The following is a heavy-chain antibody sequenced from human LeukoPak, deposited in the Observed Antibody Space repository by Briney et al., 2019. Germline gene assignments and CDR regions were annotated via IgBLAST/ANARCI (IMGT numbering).Heavy chain of an antibody. V-gene: IGHV5-51*01. CDR3: ARQTAMGRSGDY. J-gene: IGHJ4*02. Sequence: GESLKISCQGSEYSFTSHWLGWVRQMPGKGLEWMGIIDPSDSETRYTPSFQGQVTISVDKSLTTADLQWNSLKASDTAMYYCARQTAMGRSGDYWGQGTLVTVSS. CDR1: EYSFTSHW. D-gene: IGHD5-18*01. CDR2: IDPSDSET.